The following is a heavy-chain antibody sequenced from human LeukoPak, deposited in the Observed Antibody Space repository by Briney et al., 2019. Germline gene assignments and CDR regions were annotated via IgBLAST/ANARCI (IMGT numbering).Heavy chain of an antibody. CDR2: IYYSGST. D-gene: IGHD3-10*01. CDR1: GGSISSSSYY. J-gene: IGHJ4*02. Sequence: SETLSLTCTVSGGSISSSSYYWGWIRQPPGKGLEWIGSIYYSGSTYYNPSLKSRVTISVDTSKNQFSLKLSSVTAADTAVYYCARTAKYYYGSETYYFFDYWGQGTLVTVSS. CDR3: ARTAKYYYGSETYYFFDY. V-gene: IGHV4-39*07.